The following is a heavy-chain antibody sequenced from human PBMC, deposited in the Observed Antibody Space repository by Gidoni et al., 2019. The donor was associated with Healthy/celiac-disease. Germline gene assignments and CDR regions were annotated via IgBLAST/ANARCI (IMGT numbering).Heavy chain of an antibody. Sequence: EVQLLESGGGLVQPGGYLRLSCAASGFTVSSYAMSWVRRAPGKGLEWVSAISGSGGSTYYADSVKGRFTISRDNSKNTLYLQMNSLRAEDTAVYYCAKEYDFWSGCFDYWGQGTLVTVSS. V-gene: IGHV3-23*01. CDR2: ISGSGGST. CDR1: GFTVSSYA. CDR3: AKEYDFWSGCFDY. J-gene: IGHJ4*02. D-gene: IGHD3-3*01.